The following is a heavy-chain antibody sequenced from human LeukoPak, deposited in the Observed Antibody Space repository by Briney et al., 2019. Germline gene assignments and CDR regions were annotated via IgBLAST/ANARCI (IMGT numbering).Heavy chain of an antibody. J-gene: IGHJ3*01. CDR2: IRSKRDGGTT. CDR1: GFTFSNTW. V-gene: IGHV3-15*07. Sequence: GGSLRLSCLPSGFTFSNTWMNWVRQAPGKGLEWGARIRSKRDGGTTDYAAPVKRRFTISRDDSKNTMYLQMNSLKAGDTAVYYCTRDWYYAFDFWGQGTMVTVSS. D-gene: IGHD2-21*02. CDR3: TRDWYYAFDF.